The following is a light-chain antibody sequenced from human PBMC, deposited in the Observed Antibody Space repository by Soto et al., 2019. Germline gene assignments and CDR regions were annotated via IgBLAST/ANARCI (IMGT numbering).Light chain of an antibody. Sequence: DIQMTQSPSTLSASVGDRVTITCRASQSISSWLAWYQQKPGKVPKLLIYKASSLESGVPSRFSGSGSGTEFPLIIKNRQLVVFATYYCQKYYCYWPFVQGTKGDIK. CDR3: QKYYCYWP. CDR2: KAS. V-gene: IGKV1-5*03. CDR1: QSISSW. J-gene: IGKJ1*01.